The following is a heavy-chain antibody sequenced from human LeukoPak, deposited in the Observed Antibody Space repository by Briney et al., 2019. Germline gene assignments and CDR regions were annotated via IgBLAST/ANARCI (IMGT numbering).Heavy chain of an antibody. Sequence: GASVKVSCKASGYTFTGYYMHWVRQAPGQGLEWMGWINPNSGGTNYAQKFQGRVTMTRDTSISTAYMELSRLRSDDTAVYYCARDTVKGVVATTPLFYYMDVWGKGTTVTVSS. V-gene: IGHV1-2*02. D-gene: IGHD2-15*01. CDR1: GYTFTGYY. J-gene: IGHJ6*03. CDR2: INPNSGGT. CDR3: ARDTVKGVVATTPLFYYMDV.